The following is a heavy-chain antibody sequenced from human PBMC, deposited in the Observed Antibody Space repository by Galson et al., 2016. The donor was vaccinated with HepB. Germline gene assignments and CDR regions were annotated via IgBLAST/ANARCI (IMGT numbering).Heavy chain of an antibody. Sequence: SVKVSCKASGHTFNRYGISWVRQAPGQGLEWMGDLIPMFGTPNYAKKFQGRVTIIADESTSTVFMEMSSLRFDDTARYFCAGINNAPGNKYGPFDPWGLGTLVTVSS. D-gene: IGHD5-18*01. CDR1: GHTFNRYG. CDR3: AGINNAPGNKYGPFDP. CDR2: LIPMFGTP. V-gene: IGHV1-69*13. J-gene: IGHJ5*02.